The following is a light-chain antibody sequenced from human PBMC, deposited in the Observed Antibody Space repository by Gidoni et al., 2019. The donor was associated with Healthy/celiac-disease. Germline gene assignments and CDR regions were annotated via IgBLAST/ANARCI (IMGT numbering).Light chain of an antibody. Sequence: SYELTQPPPVTLSPAQTARITCSGDALPKQYAYWYQQKPGQAPALVIYKDSERPSGIPERFAGSSSGTTVTLTISGVQAEDEADYYCQSADSSGTYVVFGGGTKLTVL. CDR1: ALPKQY. J-gene: IGLJ2*01. CDR2: KDS. V-gene: IGLV3-25*03. CDR3: QSADSSGTYVV.